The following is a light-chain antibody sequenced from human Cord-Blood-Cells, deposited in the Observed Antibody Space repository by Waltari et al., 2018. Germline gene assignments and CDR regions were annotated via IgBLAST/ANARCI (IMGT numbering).Light chain of an antibody. CDR1: QGMNVGTYR. V-gene: IGLV5-45*03. Sequence: QAVLTQPSSLSPPPGASARLTCPLRQGMNVGTYRIYWYQKKPGSPPQYPLRYKSDSDKQQGSGVPSRFIGAKDASANAGILRICGRQSEDEADYYSMIWHSSAWVFGGGTKLTVL. CDR2: YKSDSDK. CDR3: MIWHSSAWV. J-gene: IGLJ3*02.